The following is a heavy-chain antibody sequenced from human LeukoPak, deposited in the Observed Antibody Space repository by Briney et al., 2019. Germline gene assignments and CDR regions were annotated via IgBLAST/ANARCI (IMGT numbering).Heavy chain of an antibody. Sequence: GASVKVSCKAFGYTFTSNYMHWVRQAPGQGLEWMGWISAYNGNTNYAQKLQGRVTMTTDTSTSTAYMELRSLRSDDTAVYYCARDPVPMVRGVIISWFDPWGQGTLVTVSS. CDR3: ARDPVPMVRGVIISWFDP. D-gene: IGHD3-10*01. CDR2: ISAYNGNT. V-gene: IGHV1-18*04. J-gene: IGHJ5*02. CDR1: GYTFTSNY.